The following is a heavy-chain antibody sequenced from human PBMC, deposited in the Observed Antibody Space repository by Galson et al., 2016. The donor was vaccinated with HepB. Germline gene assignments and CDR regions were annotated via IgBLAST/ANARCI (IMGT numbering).Heavy chain of an antibody. CDR1: GFTFNNYG. CDR3: VQGSTAPAV. D-gene: IGHD1-26*01. J-gene: IGHJ6*04. V-gene: IGHV3-23*01. Sequence: SLRLSCAASGFTFNNYGMTWVRQAPGKGLEVVSSISRSGDSTGYADSVKGRFTISRDNSKNTLSLQMNSLTADDTAIYYCVQGSTAPAVWGKGTTVTVSS. CDR2: ISRSGDST.